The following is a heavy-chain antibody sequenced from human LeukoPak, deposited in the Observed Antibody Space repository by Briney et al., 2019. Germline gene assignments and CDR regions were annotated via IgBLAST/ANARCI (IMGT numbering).Heavy chain of an antibody. V-gene: IGHV3-21*01. CDR1: GFTFSSYS. J-gene: IGHJ4*02. Sequence: GGSLRLSCAASGFTFSSYSMNWVRQAPGKGLEWVSSISSSSSYIYYADSVKGRFTISRDNAKNSLYLQMNSLRAEDTAVCYCATSSGWYYFDYWGQGTLVTVSS. CDR2: ISSSSSYI. D-gene: IGHD6-19*01. CDR3: ATSSGWYYFDY.